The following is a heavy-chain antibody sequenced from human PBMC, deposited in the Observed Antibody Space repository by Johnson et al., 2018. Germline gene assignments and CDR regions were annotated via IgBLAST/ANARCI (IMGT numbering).Heavy chain of an antibody. CDR2: IYYTGSA. J-gene: IGHJ6*02. V-gene: IGHV4-59*11. Sequence: QVQLRESGPGLVKHSETLSLSCTVSGGSIGSHYWNWIRQPPRKGLEWIGCIYYTGSAKYNTPLRSLAPRSVDTSKNQFSLNLISVTAADTAVYYCARSLSPPYGHIYNYYGMDVWGQGTTVTVS. D-gene: IGHD3-10*01. CDR3: ARSLSPPYGHIYNYYGMDV. CDR1: GGSIGSHY.